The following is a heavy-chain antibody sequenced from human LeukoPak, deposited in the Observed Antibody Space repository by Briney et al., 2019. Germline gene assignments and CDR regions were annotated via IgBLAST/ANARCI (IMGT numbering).Heavy chain of an antibody. J-gene: IGHJ6*02. Sequence: GGSLRLSCAASGFTFSSYAMSWVRQAPGKGLEWVSAISGSGGSTYYADSAKGRFTISRDNSKNTLYLQMNSLRAEDTAVYYCAKDIVGEYYYYYGMDVWGQGTTVTVSS. CDR2: ISGSGGST. D-gene: IGHD2-15*01. CDR3: AKDIVGEYYYYYGMDV. CDR1: GFTFSSYA. V-gene: IGHV3-23*01.